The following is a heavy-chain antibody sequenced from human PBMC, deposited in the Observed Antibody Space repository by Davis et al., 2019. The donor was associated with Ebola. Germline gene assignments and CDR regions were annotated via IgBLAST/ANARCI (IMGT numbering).Heavy chain of an antibody. D-gene: IGHD3-10*01. J-gene: IGHJ4*02. CDR2: ISSSSSYI. CDR3: AGFVDY. V-gene: IGHV3-21*01. CDR1: GFTYINYA. Sequence: GESLKISCVASGFTYINYAMSWVRQAPGKGLEWVSSISSSSSYIYYTDSVKSRFTISRDNSKKSLYLQMNGLRAEDTAVYFCAGFVDYWGQGTLVTASS.